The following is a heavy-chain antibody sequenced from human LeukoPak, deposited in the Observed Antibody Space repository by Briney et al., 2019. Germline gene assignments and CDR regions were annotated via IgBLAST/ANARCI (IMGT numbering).Heavy chain of an antibody. CDR2: IYNGDDT. J-gene: IGHJ4*02. V-gene: IGHV3-53*01. Sequence: GGSLRLSCAASGFTVSSNYMSWVRQAPGKGLEWVSVIYNGDDTYYPDSVKGRFTISRGNSRNTLYLQMNNLRIEDTAVYYCARVLRYQLPPKKWGQGTLVTVSS. CDR3: ARVLRYQLPPKK. CDR1: GFTVSSNY. D-gene: IGHD2-2*01.